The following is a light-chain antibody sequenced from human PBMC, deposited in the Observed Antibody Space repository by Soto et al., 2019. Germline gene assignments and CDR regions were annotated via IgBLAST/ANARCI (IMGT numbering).Light chain of an antibody. CDR1: SSNIGTAYD. CDR2: GNT. V-gene: IGLV1-40*01. J-gene: IGLJ2*01. CDR3: QTYDISLSSVV. Sequence: QSVLTQPPSVSGAPGQRVTISCTGSSSNIGTAYDVHWYQQFPGVAHKLLIYGNTNRPSGVPDRFSGSRSGTSASLAITGLQAEDEADYYCQTYDISLSSVVFGGGTKVTVL.